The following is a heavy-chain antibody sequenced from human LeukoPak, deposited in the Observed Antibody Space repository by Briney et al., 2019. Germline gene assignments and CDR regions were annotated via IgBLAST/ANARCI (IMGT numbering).Heavy chain of an antibody. J-gene: IGHJ4*02. Sequence: GEALKISCKASGYSFTSYWITWVRQMPGEGLEWMGTINPSDSYTSYCPSFQGHVTISADRSISTASLQWRSLKASDTAMYYCARLSDYWGQGTLVTVSS. CDR1: GYSFTSYW. CDR2: INPSDSYT. V-gene: IGHV5-10-1*01. CDR3: ARLSDY.